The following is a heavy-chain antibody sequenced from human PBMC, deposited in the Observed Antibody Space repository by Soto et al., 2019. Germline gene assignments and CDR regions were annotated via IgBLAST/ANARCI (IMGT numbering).Heavy chain of an antibody. Sequence: ASVKVSCKASGYTFTSYDINWVRQATGQGLEWMGWMNPNSGNTGYAQKFRGRVTMTRNTSISTAYMELSSLRSEDTAVYYCARGLGATRRDAFDIWGQGTMVTVSS. CDR1: GYTFTSYD. V-gene: IGHV1-8*01. CDR2: MNPNSGNT. CDR3: ARGLGATRRDAFDI. J-gene: IGHJ3*02. D-gene: IGHD1-26*01.